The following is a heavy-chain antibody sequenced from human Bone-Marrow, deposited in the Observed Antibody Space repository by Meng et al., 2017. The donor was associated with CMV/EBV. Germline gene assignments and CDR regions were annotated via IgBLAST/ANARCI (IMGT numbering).Heavy chain of an antibody. Sequence: GESLKISCAASGFTFSSYAMSWVRQAPGKGLEWVANIKQDGSEKYYVDSVKGRFTISRDNAKNSLYLQMNSLRAEDTAVYYCARQMGYYYDSSGSYYYYGMDVWGQGTTVTVSS. D-gene: IGHD3-22*01. CDR1: GFTFSSYA. J-gene: IGHJ6*02. CDR3: ARQMGYYYDSSGSYYYYGMDV. CDR2: IKQDGSEK. V-gene: IGHV3-7*01.